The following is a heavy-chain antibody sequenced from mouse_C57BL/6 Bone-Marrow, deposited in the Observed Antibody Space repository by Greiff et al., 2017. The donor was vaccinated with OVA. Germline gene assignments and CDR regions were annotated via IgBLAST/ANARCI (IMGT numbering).Heavy chain of an antibody. CDR3: VKNSDYYGSSYEAMDY. D-gene: IGHD1-1*01. CDR1: GSSFNTYA. V-gene: IGHV10-1*01. Sequence: EVQVVESGGGLVQPKGSLKLSCAASGSSFNTYAMNWVRQAPGKGLEWVARIRSKSNNYATYYADSVKDRFTISRDDSESMLYLQMNNLKTEDTAMYYCVKNSDYYGSSYEAMDYWGQGTSVTVSS. CDR2: IRSKSNNYAT. J-gene: IGHJ4*01.